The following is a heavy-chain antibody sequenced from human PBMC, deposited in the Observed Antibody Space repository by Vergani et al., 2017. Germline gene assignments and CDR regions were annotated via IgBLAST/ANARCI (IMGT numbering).Heavy chain of an antibody. Sequence: QVQLVESGGGVVQRGGSLRLSCATSGFTLSNYDMQWNRQGPGKGLEFVAFIQFDGSNQYYADSVKGRFTLSRDFSKNTLYLQMNSLRTDDTAPYYCAKHFRGWGIDYWGQGTQVIVSS. CDR1: GFTLSNYD. D-gene: IGHD3-16*01. V-gene: IGHV3-30*02. CDR3: AKHFRGWGIDY. J-gene: IGHJ4*02. CDR2: IQFDGSNQ.